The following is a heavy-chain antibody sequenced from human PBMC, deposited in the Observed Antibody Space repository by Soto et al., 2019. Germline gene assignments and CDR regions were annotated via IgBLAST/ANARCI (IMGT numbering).Heavy chain of an antibody. J-gene: IGHJ4*02. CDR3: AREYCSGGSCYGVDY. Sequence: ASVKVSCKASGYTLTDYGISWVRQAPGQGLEWMGWISPYNDDTKSAQKFQGRVTMTTDTSTTTVYMELRSLRSDDTAVYYCAREYCSGGSCYGVDYWGQGTLVTVSS. V-gene: IGHV1-18*01. CDR1: GYTLTDYG. D-gene: IGHD2-15*01. CDR2: ISPYNDDT.